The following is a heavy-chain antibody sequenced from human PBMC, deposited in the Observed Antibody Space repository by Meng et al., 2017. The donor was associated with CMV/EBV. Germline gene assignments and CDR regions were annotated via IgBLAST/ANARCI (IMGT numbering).Heavy chain of an antibody. Sequence: QGQLQQWGAGLLKPSETLALTCAVYGGSFSGYYRSWIRQPPGKGLEWIGEINHSGSTNYNPSLKSRVTISVDTSKNQFSLKLSSVTAADTAVYYCARESMVRGEDWGQGTLVTVSS. V-gene: IGHV4-34*01. CDR2: INHSGST. CDR1: GGSFSGYY. CDR3: ARESMVRGED. J-gene: IGHJ4*02. D-gene: IGHD3-10*01.